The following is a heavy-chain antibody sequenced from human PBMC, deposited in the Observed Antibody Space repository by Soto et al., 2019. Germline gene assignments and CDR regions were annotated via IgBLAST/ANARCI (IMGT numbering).Heavy chain of an antibody. D-gene: IGHD5-18*01. V-gene: IGHV3-74*01. CDR1: GFTFSTYW. CDR3: ARDIPRGFSYGAYYYYGMDV. Sequence: EVQLVESGGGLVQPGGSLRLSCVASGFTFSTYWMHWVRQAPGKGLVWVSRITNDGGSTTYADSVRGRFTISRDNAKSTLYLQMNSLRAEDTAVFYCARDIPRGFSYGAYYYYGMDVWGQGTTVTVSS. CDR2: ITNDGGST. J-gene: IGHJ6*02.